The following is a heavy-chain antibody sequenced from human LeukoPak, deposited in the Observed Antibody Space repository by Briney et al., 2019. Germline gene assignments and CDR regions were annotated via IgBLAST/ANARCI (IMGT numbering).Heavy chain of an antibody. J-gene: IGHJ4*02. D-gene: IGHD3-22*01. V-gene: IGHV1-69*04. CDR1: GGTFSSYA. CDR3: ARGLGSYDSSELTWPMISF. Sequence: GASVKVSCKASGGTFSSYAISWVRQAPGQGLEWMGRIIPILGIANYAQKFQGRITMTRSTSITTAYMELSSLRSEDTAVYYCARGLGSYDSSELTWPMISFWGQGTQVTVSS. CDR2: IIPILGIA.